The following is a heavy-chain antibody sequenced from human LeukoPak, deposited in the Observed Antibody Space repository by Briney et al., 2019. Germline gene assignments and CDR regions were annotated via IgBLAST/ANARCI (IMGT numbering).Heavy chain of an antibody. CDR3: ARTRRLASPGSFYDY. J-gene: IGHJ4*02. V-gene: IGHV1-18*01. D-gene: IGHD2/OR15-2a*01. CDR2: ISAYNGNT. Sequence: GASVKVSCRAAGYSFRSYGISWVRQAPGQGLEWMGWISAYNGNTNYAQKFQGRVTMTTDTSTSTTFLELRSLKSDDTAVYYCARTRRLASPGSFYDYWGQGTLVTVSS. CDR1: GYSFRSYG.